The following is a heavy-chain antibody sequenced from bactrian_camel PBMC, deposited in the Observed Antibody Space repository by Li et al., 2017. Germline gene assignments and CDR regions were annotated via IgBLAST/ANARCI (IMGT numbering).Heavy chain of an antibody. CDR3: AAGWSCGVGTLLRRHYNY. Sequence: HVQLVESGGGSVQAGGSLRLTCTASGHLYSTFCMAWFRQAPGKERERVAVIDTDGTSSYIDSVKGRFTISQDNAKNMVYLQVNSLKAEDTAMYYCAAGWSCGVGTLLRRHYNYWGQGTQVTVSS. CDR1: GHLYSTFC. V-gene: IGHV3S53*01. CDR2: IDTDGTS. D-gene: IGHD2*01. J-gene: IGHJ4*01.